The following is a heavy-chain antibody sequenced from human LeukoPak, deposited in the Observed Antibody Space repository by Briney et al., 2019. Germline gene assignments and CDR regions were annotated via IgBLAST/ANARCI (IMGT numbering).Heavy chain of an antibody. Sequence: PGGSLRLSCAASGFTFRTYGISWVRQAPGKGLEWVSSISGSGGRTYYADSVKGRFTISRDNAKNSLYLQMNSLRAEDTAVYYCARALGDPSDYWGQGTLVTVSS. V-gene: IGHV3-23*01. CDR1: GFTFRTYG. J-gene: IGHJ4*02. CDR2: ISGSGGRT. CDR3: ARALGDPSDY.